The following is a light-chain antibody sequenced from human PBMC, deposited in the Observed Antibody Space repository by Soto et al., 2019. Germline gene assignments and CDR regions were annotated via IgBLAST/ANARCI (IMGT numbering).Light chain of an antibody. CDR2: DNH. Sequence: QSVLTQPPSASETPGQTVTISCSGSSSNIGSNTVNWYQQVPGTAPKLLMYDNHYRPSGVPDRFSGSKSGTSASLAISGLQSEDEGDYFCAVWDDSLNGVVFGGGTKLTVL. J-gene: IGLJ2*01. V-gene: IGLV1-44*01. CDR3: AVWDDSLNGVV. CDR1: SSNIGSNT.